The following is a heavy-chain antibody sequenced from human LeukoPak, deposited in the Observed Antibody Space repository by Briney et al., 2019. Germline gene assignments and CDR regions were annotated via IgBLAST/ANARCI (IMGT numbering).Heavy chain of an antibody. CDR1: GGSISSSSYY. D-gene: IGHD5-18*01. J-gene: IGHJ4*02. CDR2: IYYSGSS. CDR3: ARHVDTATDYFDY. V-gene: IGHV4-39*01. Sequence: SSETLSLTCTVPGGSISSSSYYWGWIRQPPGKGLEWIGSIYYSGSSYYNPSPKSRVTISVHTSKNQFSLKLSSVTAADTAVYYCARHVDTATDYFDYWGQGTLVTVSS.